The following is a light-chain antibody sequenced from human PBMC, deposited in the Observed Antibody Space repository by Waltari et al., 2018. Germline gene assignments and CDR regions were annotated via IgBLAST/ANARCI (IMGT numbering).Light chain of an antibody. V-gene: IGLV2-23*02. CDR3: CSYAGRGTYV. CDR2: EVF. Sequence: QSALTQPASVSGTPGQSITISCSGTTSDVGSYDLVSWYQQHPGEAPKLRIWEVFKRPPCTSSCFSGAKAGSTASLTISGLQPEDDADYYCCSYAGRGTYVFGSGTKVTVL. CDR1: TSDVGSYDL. J-gene: IGLJ1*01.